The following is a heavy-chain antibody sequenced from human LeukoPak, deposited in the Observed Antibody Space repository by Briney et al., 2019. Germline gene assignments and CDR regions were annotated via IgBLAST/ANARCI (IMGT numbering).Heavy chain of an antibody. D-gene: IGHD1-26*01. CDR2: INHSGST. V-gene: IGHV4-34*01. CDR1: GVSFGNYY. J-gene: IGHJ4*02. CDR3: ARGGWELPEGYFDS. Sequence: SETLSLTCAVYGVSFGNYYWSWIRQVPGKRLEWIGEINHSGSTNYNPSLMRRVIVSLDTSKNHFSLKLTSVTGADTAVDYCARGGWELPEGYFDSWGQGTLVTVSS.